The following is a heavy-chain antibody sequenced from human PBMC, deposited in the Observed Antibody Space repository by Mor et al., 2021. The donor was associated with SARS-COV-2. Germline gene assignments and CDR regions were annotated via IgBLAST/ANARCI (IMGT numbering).Heavy chain of an antibody. Sequence: LEWIGEINHSGTTNYNPSLKSRVTISVDTSKNQFSLKLSSVTAADTAVYYCARGNVLLWFRETSPRPYNWFDPWGQGTLVTVSS. CDR2: INHSGTT. J-gene: IGHJ5*02. V-gene: IGHV4-34*01. D-gene: IGHD3-10*01. CDR3: ARGNVLLWFRETSPRPYNWFDP.